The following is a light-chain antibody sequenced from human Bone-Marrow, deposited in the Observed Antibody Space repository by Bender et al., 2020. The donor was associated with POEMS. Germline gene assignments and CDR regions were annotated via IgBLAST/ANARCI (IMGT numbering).Light chain of an antibody. J-gene: IGLJ2*01. CDR3: QAWDSSTAI. CDR2: DDS. Sequence: SYVLTQPPSVSVAPGKTARITCVGDNIGSKRVHWYQQKPGQAPVVVVHDDSDRPSGIPERLSGSNSGNTATLTVSGTQVMDEADYYCQAWDSSTAIFGGGTKLTVL. CDR1: NIGSKR. V-gene: IGLV3-21*03.